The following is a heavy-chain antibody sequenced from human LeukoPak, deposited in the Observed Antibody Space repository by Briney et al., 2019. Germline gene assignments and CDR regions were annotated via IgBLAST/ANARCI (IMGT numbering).Heavy chain of an antibody. D-gene: IGHD2-21*01. CDR3: ARDIVVVPYYFDY. J-gene: IGHJ4*02. Sequence: GGSLRLSCAASGFTFSSYAMHWVRQAPGKGLEWVAVISYDGSNKYYADSVKGRFTISRDNSKNTLYLQMNSLRAEDTAVYYCARDIVVVPYYFDYWGQGTLVTVSS. CDR1: GFTFSSYA. CDR2: ISYDGSNK. V-gene: IGHV3-30-3*01.